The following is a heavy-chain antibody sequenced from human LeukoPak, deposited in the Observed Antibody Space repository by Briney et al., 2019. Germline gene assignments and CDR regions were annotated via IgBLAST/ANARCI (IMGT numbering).Heavy chain of an antibody. J-gene: IGHJ4*02. CDR1: GGSISSSSHY. D-gene: IGHD3-10*01. CDR2: IYYSGST. V-gene: IGHV4-39*01. Sequence: SETLSLTCTVSGGSISSSSHYWGWIRQPPGKGLEWIGSIYYSGSTYYNPSLKSRVTISVDTSKNQFSLKLSSVTAADTAVYYCASGPYYYGSGSFDYWGQGTLVTVSS. CDR3: ASGPYYYGSGSFDY.